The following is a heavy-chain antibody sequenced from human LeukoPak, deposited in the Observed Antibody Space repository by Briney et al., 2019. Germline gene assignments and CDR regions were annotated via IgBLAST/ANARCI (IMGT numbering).Heavy chain of an antibody. D-gene: IGHD7-27*01. CDR1: GFTFSNAW. Sequence: GGSLRLSCAASGFTFSNAWMSWVRQAPGKGLEWVSVIYSGGSTYYADSVKGRFTISRDNSKNTLYLQMNSLRAEDTAMYYCAKMGELGTDFDYWGQGTLVTVSS. J-gene: IGHJ4*02. CDR3: AKMGELGTDFDY. V-gene: IGHV3-53*01. CDR2: IYSGGST.